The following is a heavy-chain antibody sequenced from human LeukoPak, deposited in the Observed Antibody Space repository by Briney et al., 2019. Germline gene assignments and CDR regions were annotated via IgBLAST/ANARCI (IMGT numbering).Heavy chain of an antibody. V-gene: IGHV3-49*04. CDR3: TRDQTPYY. CDR1: GFTFGDYA. J-gene: IGHJ4*02. CDR2: IRSQIYGGTP. Sequence: GGSLRLSCTGSGFTFGDYAMTWVRQAPGKGLEWVGFIRSQIYGGTPEYAASVKGRFTISRDDSEGVAYLQMNSLKTEDTAVYYCTRDQTPYYWGQGTLVTVFS.